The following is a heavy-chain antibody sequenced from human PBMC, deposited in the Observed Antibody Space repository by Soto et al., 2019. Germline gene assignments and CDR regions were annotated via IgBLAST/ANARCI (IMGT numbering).Heavy chain of an antibody. D-gene: IGHD3-22*01. CDR1: GGSISSYY. CDR3: ERAPFYYSSHY. V-gene: IGHV4-59*01. Sequence: PSETLSLTCTVSGGSISSYYWSWIRQPPGKGLEWIGYIYYSGSTNYNPSLKSRVTISVDTSKNQFSLKLSSVTAADTAVYYCERAPFYYSSHYWGKGTLVTVSS. CDR2: IYYSGST. J-gene: IGHJ4*02.